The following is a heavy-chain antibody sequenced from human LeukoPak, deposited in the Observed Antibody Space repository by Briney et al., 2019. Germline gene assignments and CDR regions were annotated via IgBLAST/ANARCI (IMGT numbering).Heavy chain of an antibody. V-gene: IGHV3-21*01. Sequence: PGGSLRLSCAASGFTFSSYGMNWVRQAPGKGLEWVSSISSSSSSYIYYADSVKGRFTISRDNAKNSLYLQMNSLRAEDTAVYYCARTRGSSWYFDYWGQGTLVTVSS. J-gene: IGHJ4*02. CDR2: ISSSSSSYI. D-gene: IGHD6-13*01. CDR1: GFTFSSYG. CDR3: ARTRGSSWYFDY.